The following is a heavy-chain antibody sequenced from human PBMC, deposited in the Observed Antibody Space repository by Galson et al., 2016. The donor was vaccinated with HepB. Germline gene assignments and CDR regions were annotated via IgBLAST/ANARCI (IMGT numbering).Heavy chain of an antibody. CDR1: GSTFSINS. J-gene: IGHJ4*02. Sequence: SLRLSCAASGSTFSINSMSWVRQVPGKGLEWIAAIASSSSYIYYRDSVKGRFTISRDNAKNSLYLQMDSLRAEDTAVYYCATGGWMAASHFWGQGTLVTVSS. V-gene: IGHV3-21*01. CDR3: ATGGWMAASHF. CDR2: IASSSSYI. D-gene: IGHD5-24*01.